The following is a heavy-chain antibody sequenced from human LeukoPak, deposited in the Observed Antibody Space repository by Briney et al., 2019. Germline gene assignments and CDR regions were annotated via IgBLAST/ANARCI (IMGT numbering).Heavy chain of an antibody. CDR1: GVSISSYQ. D-gene: IGHD3-10*01. J-gene: IGHJ5*02. Sequence: SETLSLTCTVPGVSISSYQWSWIRQPPGKGLEWIGYMYYSGSTKYNPSLKSRVTISGDTSKNQFSLKLISVTAADAAVYYCAGHDYYGSGSYRWGQGTLVTVSS. V-gene: IGHV4-59*08. CDR3: AGHDYYGSGSYR. CDR2: MYYSGST.